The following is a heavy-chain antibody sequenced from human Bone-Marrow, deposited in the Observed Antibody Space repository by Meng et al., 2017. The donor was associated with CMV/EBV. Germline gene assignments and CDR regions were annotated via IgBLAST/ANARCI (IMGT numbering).Heavy chain of an antibody. D-gene: IGHD6-6*01. V-gene: IGHV1-18*01. J-gene: IGHJ5*02. CDR1: GYTFTTYG. Sequence: QVQLVQSGAEVKKPGGAVKVPGKASGYTFTTYGLSWVRQAPGQGLEWVGWISNYNGNTNYAQKFQDRVTMTTDASTSIAYMELRSLRFDDTAIYYCARDMIASRPGWFDPWGQGTLVTVSS. CDR2: ISNYNGNT. CDR3: ARDMIASRPGWFDP.